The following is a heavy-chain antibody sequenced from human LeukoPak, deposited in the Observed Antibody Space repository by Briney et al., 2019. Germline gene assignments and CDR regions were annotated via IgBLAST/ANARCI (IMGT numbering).Heavy chain of an antibody. Sequence: GESLKISCKGSGNSFTSYWIGWVRQMRGKGLEWMGIIYPDDSDTRYSPSFKGQVTISADKSISTAYLQWSSLKASDTAMYYCARTSGLVGARTGWDYFDYWGQGTLVTVSS. D-gene: IGHD1-26*01. J-gene: IGHJ4*02. CDR3: ARTSGLVGARTGWDYFDY. CDR1: GNSFTSYW. V-gene: IGHV5-51*01. CDR2: IYPDDSDT.